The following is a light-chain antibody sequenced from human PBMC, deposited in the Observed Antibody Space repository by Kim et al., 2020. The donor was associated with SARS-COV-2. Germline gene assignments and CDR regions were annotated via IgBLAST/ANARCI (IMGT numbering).Light chain of an antibody. J-gene: IGLJ2*01. CDR2: DVT. CDR3: CSYAGSVV. Sequence: SPGHSVPLSCTGTSSDVGSYNYVSWYQQHPGKAPKLIIYDVTKRPSGVPDRFSGSKSGNTASLTISGLQAEDEADYYCCSYAGSVVFGGGTQLTVL. CDR1: SSDVGSYNY. V-gene: IGLV2-11*01.